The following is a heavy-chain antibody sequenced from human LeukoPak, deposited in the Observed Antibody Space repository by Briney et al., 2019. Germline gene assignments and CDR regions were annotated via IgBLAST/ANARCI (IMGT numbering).Heavy chain of an antibody. CDR3: ARDGGWSGSFDI. V-gene: IGHV4-59*12. CDR2: IYYSGST. D-gene: IGHD3-3*01. Sequence: SETLSLTCTVSGGSISSYYWSWIRQPPGKGLEWIGYIYYSGSTNYNPSLKSRVTISVDTSKNQFSLKLSSVTAADTAVYYCARDGGWSGSFDIWGQGTMVTVSS. CDR1: GGSISSYY. J-gene: IGHJ3*02.